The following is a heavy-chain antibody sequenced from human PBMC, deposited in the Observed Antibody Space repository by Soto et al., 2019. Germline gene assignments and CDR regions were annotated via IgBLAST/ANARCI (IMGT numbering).Heavy chain of an antibody. J-gene: IGHJ6*02. V-gene: IGHV3-21*01. CDR2: ISSSRSYI. CDR1: GFTFSSYS. D-gene: IGHD2-2*01. CDR3: ARDWVGYCSSTSCYSDYYYGMDV. Sequence: EVQLVESGGGLVKPGGSLRLSCAASGFTFSSYSMNWVRQAPGKGLEWVSSISSSRSYIYYADSVKGRFTISRDNAKNSQYLQRNGLRAEDTAVYYCARDWVGYCSSTSCYSDYYYGMDVGGQGTTVTVSS.